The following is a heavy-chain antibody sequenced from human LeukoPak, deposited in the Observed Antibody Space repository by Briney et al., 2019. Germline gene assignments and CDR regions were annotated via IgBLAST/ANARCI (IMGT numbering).Heavy chain of an antibody. Sequence: GGSLRHSCAASGFTLSRYWMTWVRQAPGKGLEWVANIKEDGSEKYYVDSANGRFTISRDNAENSLYLQMNSLRVEDTAVYYCARYYYVDSSYSEDAFDVWGQGTMVTVSS. D-gene: IGHD3-22*01. J-gene: IGHJ3*01. CDR3: ARYYYVDSSYSEDAFDV. CDR1: GFTLSRYW. CDR2: IKEDGSEK. V-gene: IGHV3-7*01.